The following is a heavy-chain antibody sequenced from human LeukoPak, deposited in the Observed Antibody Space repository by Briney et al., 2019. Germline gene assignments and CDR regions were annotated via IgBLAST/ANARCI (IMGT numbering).Heavy chain of an antibody. CDR1: GDSISSGDYD. V-gene: IGHV4-30-4*01. CDR2: IYYSGST. Sequence: SQTLSLTCTVSGDSISSGDYDWGWIRQPPGKGLEWIGYIYYSGSTYYNPSLKSRVTISVDTSKNQFSLKLSSVTAADTAVYYCASHSSSWYYFDYWGQGTLVTVSS. D-gene: IGHD6-13*01. J-gene: IGHJ4*02. CDR3: ASHSSSWYYFDY.